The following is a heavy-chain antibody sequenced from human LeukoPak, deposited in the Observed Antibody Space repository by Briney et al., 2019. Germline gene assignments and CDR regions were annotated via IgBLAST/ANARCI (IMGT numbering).Heavy chain of an antibody. V-gene: IGHV5-51*01. CDR2: IYPDDPDT. Sequence: GESLRISCSVSGYSFTNYWIVWVRQMPGKGLEWMGIIYPDDPDTRYSPSLQGQVTISVDKSISAAYLQWSSLKASDTAMYYCARQFASYFDVWGQGTMVTVSS. CDR3: ARQFASYFDV. D-gene: IGHD3-10*01. J-gene: IGHJ4*02. CDR1: GYSFTNYW.